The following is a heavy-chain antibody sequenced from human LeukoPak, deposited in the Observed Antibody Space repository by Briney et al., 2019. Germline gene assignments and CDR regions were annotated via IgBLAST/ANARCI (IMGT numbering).Heavy chain of an antibody. Sequence: GGSLRLSCVVSGFSLTMHSMYWVRQAPGKGLEWVTYVSDGGDLITYADSAKGRFTFSRDNAKNSLFLQMNNLRDEDTAVYYCATRNSPTVYYYYYGMDVWGQGTTVTVSS. V-gene: IGHV3-21*05. CDR1: GFSLTMHS. J-gene: IGHJ6*02. D-gene: IGHD4-11*01. CDR3: ATRNSPTVYYYYYGMDV. CDR2: VSDGGDLI.